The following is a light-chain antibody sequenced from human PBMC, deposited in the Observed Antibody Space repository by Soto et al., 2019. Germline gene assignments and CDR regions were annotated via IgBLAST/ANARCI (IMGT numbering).Light chain of an antibody. CDR2: AAS. J-gene: IGKJ5*01. CDR1: ESISRH. V-gene: IGKV1-39*01. Sequence: DIQMTQSPSSLSAFVGDRVTITCRASESISRHLNWYQQKPGKAPKLLIYAASSLQNGVPSRFSGGGSGTDFTLTISNLQPADFATYYCQQIYSTPSITFGQGTRLEIK. CDR3: QQIYSTPSIT.